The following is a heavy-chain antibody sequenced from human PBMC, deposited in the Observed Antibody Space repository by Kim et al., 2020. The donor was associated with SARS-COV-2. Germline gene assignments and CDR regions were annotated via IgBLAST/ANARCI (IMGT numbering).Heavy chain of an antibody. D-gene: IGHD3-16*01. Sequence: SETLSRTCTVSGDSTSSFYWSWIRQPPGKALEWVASVFYRGSTNYNPSLQGRASISVDASNNQFSLRLTSVTAADTAVYYCARGGSYFEHWGQGALVTVS. CDR3: ARGGSYFEH. V-gene: IGHV4-59*08. J-gene: IGHJ4*02. CDR2: VFYRGST. CDR1: GDSTSSFY.